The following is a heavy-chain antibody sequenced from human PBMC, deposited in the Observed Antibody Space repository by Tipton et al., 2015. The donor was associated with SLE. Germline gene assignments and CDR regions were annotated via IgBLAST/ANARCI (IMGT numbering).Heavy chain of an antibody. V-gene: IGHV3-33*01. CDR2: IWYDGSNK. CDR1: GFTFSSYG. Sequence: RSLRLSCAASGFTFSSYGMHWVRQAPGKGLEWVAVIWYDGSNKYYADSVKGRFTISRDSSKNTLYLQMNSLRAEDTAVYYCARQDRGSSGWFQFDYWGQGTLVTVSS. CDR3: ARQDRGSSGWFQFDY. D-gene: IGHD6-19*01. J-gene: IGHJ4*02.